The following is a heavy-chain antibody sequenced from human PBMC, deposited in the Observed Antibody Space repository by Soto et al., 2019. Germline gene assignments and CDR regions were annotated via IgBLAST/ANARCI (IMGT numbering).Heavy chain of an antibody. CDR1: GGYIYSYY. V-gene: IGHV4-59*01. CDR3: ARSGLGTAMVNFDY. Sequence: SETLSLTCTVSGGYIYSYYWSWIRQAPGKGLQWIGYIDYSGSTNYNPSLKSQVTMSVDTSRNQFSLKLSSVTAADTAVYYCARSGLGTAMVNFDYWGQGTLVTVSS. D-gene: IGHD5-18*01. J-gene: IGHJ4*02. CDR2: IDYSGST.